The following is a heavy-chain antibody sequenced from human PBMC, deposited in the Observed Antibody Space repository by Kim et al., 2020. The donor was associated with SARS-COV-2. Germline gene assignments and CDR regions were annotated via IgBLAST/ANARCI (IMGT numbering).Heavy chain of an antibody. D-gene: IGHD2-2*01. CDR3: ARARTPYCSSTSCYGVFDY. CDR2: IYYSGST. CDR1: GGSISSGGYY. Sequence: SETLSLTCTVSGGSISSGGYYWSWIRQHPGKGLEWIGYIYYSGSTYYNPSLKSRVTISVDTSKNQFSLKLSSVTAADTAVYYCARARTPYCSSTSCYGVFDYWGQGTLVTVSS. J-gene: IGHJ4*02. V-gene: IGHV4-31*03.